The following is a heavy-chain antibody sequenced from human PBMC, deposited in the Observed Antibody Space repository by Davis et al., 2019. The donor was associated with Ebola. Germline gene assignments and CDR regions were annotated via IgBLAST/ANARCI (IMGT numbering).Heavy chain of an antibody. V-gene: IGHV3-30-3*01. CDR3: ASLGILDY. CDR1: RFTFSSYA. J-gene: IGHJ4*02. D-gene: IGHD7-27*01. Sequence: GESLKISCAASRFTFSSYAMHWVRQAPGKGLEWVAVISYDGSNKYYADSVKGRFTISRDNSKNTLYLQMNSLRAEDTAVYYCASLGILDYWGQGTLVTVSS. CDR2: ISYDGSNK.